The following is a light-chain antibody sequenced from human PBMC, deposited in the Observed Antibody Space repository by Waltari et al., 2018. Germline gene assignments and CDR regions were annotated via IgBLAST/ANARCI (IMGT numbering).Light chain of an antibody. CDR2: EDN. J-gene: IGLJ3*02. CDR3: QSYDSSSWV. Sequence: NFMLTQPHSVSESPGKTVTISCTRSSGSIATNYVQWYQQRPGVSPTTVIYEDNQRPSGVPDRFSGSIDSSSNSASLTISGLKTEDEADYYCQSYDSSSWVFGGGTKLTVL. CDR1: SGSIATNY. V-gene: IGLV6-57*01.